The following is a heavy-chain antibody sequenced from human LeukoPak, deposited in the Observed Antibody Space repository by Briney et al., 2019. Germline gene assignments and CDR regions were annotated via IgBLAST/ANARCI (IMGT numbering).Heavy chain of an antibody. V-gene: IGHV3-9*01. J-gene: IGHJ5*02. CDR3: AKDPKRYQLLLTSWFDP. D-gene: IGHD2-2*01. CDR2: ISWNSGSI. CDR1: GFTFDDYA. Sequence: GGSLRLSCAASGFTFDDYAMHWVRHAPGKGLEWVSGISWNSGSIGYADSVKGRFTISRDNAKNSLYLQMNSLRAEDTALYYCAKDPKRYQLLLTSWFDPWGQGTLVTVSS.